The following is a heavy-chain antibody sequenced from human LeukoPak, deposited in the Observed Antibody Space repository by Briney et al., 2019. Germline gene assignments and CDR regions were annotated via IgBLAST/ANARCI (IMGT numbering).Heavy chain of an antibody. D-gene: IGHD1-26*01. J-gene: IGHJ4*02. CDR2: ISGSDGST. V-gene: IGHV3-23*01. CDR1: GFTFSSYA. Sequence: GGSLRLSCAASGFTFSSYAMSWVRQAPGKGLEWVSAISGSDGSTYYADSVKGRFTISRDNSKNTLYLQMNSLRAEDTAVYYCAKDGGYSGSYPLDYWGQGTLVTVSS. CDR3: AKDGGYSGSYPLDY.